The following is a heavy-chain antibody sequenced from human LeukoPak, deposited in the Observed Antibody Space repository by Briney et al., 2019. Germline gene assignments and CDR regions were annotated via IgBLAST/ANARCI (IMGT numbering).Heavy chain of an antibody. D-gene: IGHD6-13*01. CDR2: IYYSGST. J-gene: IGHJ4*02. CDR1: GGSISSYY. V-gene: IGHV4-59*12. CDR3: ARLPPYSSSWYFDY. Sequence: SETLSLTCAVSGGSISSYYWSWIRQPPGKGLEWIGYIYYSGSTNYNPSLKSRVTISVDTSKNQFSLKLSSVTAADTAVYYCARLPPYSSSWYFDYWGQGTLVTVSS.